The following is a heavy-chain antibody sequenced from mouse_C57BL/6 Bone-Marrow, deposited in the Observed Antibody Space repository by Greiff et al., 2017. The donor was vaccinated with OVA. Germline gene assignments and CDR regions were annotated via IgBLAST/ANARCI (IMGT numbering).Heavy chain of an antibody. D-gene: IGHD2-3*01. Sequence: VKVVESGAELARPGASVKLSCKASGYTFTSYGISWVKQRTGQGLEWIGEIYPRSGNTYYNEKFKGKATLTADKSSSTAYMELRSLTSEDSAVYFCARLGGYSYYFDYWGQGTTLTVSS. CDR1: GYTFTSYG. J-gene: IGHJ2*01. V-gene: IGHV1-81*01. CDR2: IYPRSGNT. CDR3: ARLGGYSYYFDY.